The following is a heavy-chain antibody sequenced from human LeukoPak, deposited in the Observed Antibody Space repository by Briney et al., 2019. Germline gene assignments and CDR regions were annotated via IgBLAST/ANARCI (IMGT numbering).Heavy chain of an antibody. J-gene: IGHJ4*02. D-gene: IGHD6-19*01. CDR2: IRPDGGQE. V-gene: IGHV3-7*01. Sequence: GGSLRLSCAASGFTFRNSWMTWVRQAPGKGLEWVANIRPDGGQEQYADSLEGRITISRDNVRNSLFLQLNSPRTEDTAVYFCATSSDWAFDHWGQGTLVTVSS. CDR3: ATSSDWAFDH. CDR1: GFTFRNSW.